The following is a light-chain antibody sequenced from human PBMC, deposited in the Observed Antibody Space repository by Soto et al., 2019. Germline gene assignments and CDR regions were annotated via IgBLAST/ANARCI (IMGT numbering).Light chain of an antibody. CDR3: QQSYSTPRT. CDR2: AAS. Sequence: DIQMTQSPSSLSASVEDRGTITCRARQHINYLNWYQQKPGKAPTLLIYAASSLQSGVPSRFSGSGSGTDFTLAISSLQPEDFATYYCQQSYSTPRTFGQGTKVDI. V-gene: IGKV1-39*01. J-gene: IGKJ1*01. CDR1: QHINY.